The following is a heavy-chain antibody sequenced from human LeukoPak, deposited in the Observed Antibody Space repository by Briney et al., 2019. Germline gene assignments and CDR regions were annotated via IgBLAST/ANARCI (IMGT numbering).Heavy chain of an antibody. D-gene: IGHD2-15*01. Sequence: ASVKVSCKASGYTFTSYAMHWVRQAPGQRLEWMGWINAGNGNTKYSQKFQGRVTITRDTSASTAYMELSSLRSEDTAVYYCARGGKKGYCSGGSCYSWVFDYWGQGTLVTVSS. J-gene: IGHJ4*02. V-gene: IGHV1-3*01. CDR3: ARGGKKGYCSGGSCYSWVFDY. CDR2: INAGNGNT. CDR1: GYTFTSYA.